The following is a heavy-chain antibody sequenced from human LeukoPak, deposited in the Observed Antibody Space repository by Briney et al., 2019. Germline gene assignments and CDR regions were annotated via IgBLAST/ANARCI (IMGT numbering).Heavy chain of an antibody. CDR1: GYTFSSYYG. Sequence: ASVKVSCKASGYTFSSYYGISWVRQAPGQGLEWMGWISAYNGNTNYAQKLQGRVTMTTDTSTSTAYMELRSLRSDDTAVYYCARSRVYYYDSRGLTLGFDPWGQGTLVTVSS. D-gene: IGHD3-22*01. J-gene: IGHJ5*02. CDR2: ISAYNGNT. V-gene: IGHV1-18*01. CDR3: ARSRVYYYDSRGLTLGFDP.